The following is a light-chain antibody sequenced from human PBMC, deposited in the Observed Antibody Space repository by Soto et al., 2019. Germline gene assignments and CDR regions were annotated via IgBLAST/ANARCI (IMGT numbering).Light chain of an antibody. CDR3: QLYDNLLLT. Sequence: DIQMTQSPSSLSASVGDRVTITCQASQDISNHLNWYQQKPGKAHKLLIYVASNLDTGVTSRFSGSGSVTEFTFTISSLQPEDGATYYCQLYDNLLLTSAGGTKAEIK. CDR1: QDISNH. CDR2: VAS. V-gene: IGKV1-33*01. J-gene: IGKJ4*01.